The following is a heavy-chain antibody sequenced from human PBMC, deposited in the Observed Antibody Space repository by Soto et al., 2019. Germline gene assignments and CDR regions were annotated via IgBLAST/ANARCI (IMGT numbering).Heavy chain of an antibody. Sequence: GESLKISCKGSGYSFTSYWIGWVRQMPGKGLEWMGIIYPGDSDTRYSPSFQGQVTISADKSISTAYLQWSSLKASDTAMYYCARNTKPTRYFDWLSPYYYGMDVCGQGNTVTVSS. CDR1: GYSFTSYW. D-gene: IGHD3-9*01. J-gene: IGHJ6*02. CDR2: IYPGDSDT. V-gene: IGHV5-51*01. CDR3: ARNTKPTRYFDWLSPYYYGMDV.